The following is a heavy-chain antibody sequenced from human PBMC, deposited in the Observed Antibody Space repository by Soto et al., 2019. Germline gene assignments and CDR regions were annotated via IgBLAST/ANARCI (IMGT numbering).Heavy chain of an antibody. J-gene: IGHJ4*02. V-gene: IGHV3-30*18. CDR3: ANARAGYYFDY. CDR2: ISYDGSNK. CDR1: GFTFSSYG. Sequence: QVQLVESGGGVVQPGRSLRLSCAASGFTFSSYGMHWVRQAPGKGLEWVAVISYDGSNKYYADSVKGRFTISRDNSKNTLYLQMNSLRAEDTAVYYCANARAGYYFDYWCQGTLVTVSS.